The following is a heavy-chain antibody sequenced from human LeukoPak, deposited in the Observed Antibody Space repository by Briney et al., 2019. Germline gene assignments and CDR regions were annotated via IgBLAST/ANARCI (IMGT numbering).Heavy chain of an antibody. CDR3: ARRGSPELLWFGELLMSWFDP. Sequence: PSETLSLTCTVSGGSISSSSYYWGWIRQPPGKGLEGIGSIYYSGSTYYNPSLKSRVTISVDTSKNQFSLKLSSVTAADTAVYYCARRGSPELLWFGELLMSWFDPWGQGTLVTVSS. V-gene: IGHV4-39*07. CDR1: GGSISSSSYY. D-gene: IGHD3-10*01. CDR2: IYYSGST. J-gene: IGHJ5*02.